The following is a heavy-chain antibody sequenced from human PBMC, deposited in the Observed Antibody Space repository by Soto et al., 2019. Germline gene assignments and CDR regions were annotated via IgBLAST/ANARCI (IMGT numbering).Heavy chain of an antibody. CDR3: ARARNLLTGYYKGGFYYFDF. J-gene: IGHJ4*02. CDR2: ISYSGST. V-gene: IGHV4-59*11. D-gene: IGHD3-9*01. CDR1: GDSNSSHY. Sequence: QVQLQESGPGLLKPAETLSLICTVSGDSNSSHYWSWLRQSPGKGLEWIGYISYSGSTTYNPSLKSRLTISLHTSNNQFSLTLDSVTAADTAVYYCARARNLLTGYYKGGFYYFDFWGQGTLVTVSS.